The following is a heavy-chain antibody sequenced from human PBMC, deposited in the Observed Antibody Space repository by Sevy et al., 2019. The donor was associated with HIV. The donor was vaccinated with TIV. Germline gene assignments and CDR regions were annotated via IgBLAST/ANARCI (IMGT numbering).Heavy chain of an antibody. Sequence: SETLSLTCTVSGGSISSSSYYWGWIRQPPGKGLEWIGSIYYSGSTYYNPSLKSRVTISVDTSKNLFSLKLSSVTAADTAVYYCARWGSGYGFFNYWGQGTLVTVSS. CDR3: ARWGSGYGFFNY. CDR2: IYYSGST. J-gene: IGHJ4*02. CDR1: GGSISSSSYY. V-gene: IGHV4-39*01. D-gene: IGHD3-10*01.